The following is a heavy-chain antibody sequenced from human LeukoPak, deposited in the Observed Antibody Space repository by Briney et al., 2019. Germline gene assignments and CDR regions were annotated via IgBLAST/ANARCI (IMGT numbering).Heavy chain of an antibody. CDR2: INHSGST. Sequence: SETLSLTCAVYGGSFSGYYWSWIRQPPGKGLEWIGEINHSGSTNYNPSLKSRVTISVDTSKNQFSLKVSSVTAADTAVYYCARAALGYCSSTSCFNFDYWGQGTLVTVSS. J-gene: IGHJ4*02. D-gene: IGHD2-2*01. CDR1: GGSFSGYY. V-gene: IGHV4-34*01. CDR3: ARAALGYCSSTSCFNFDY.